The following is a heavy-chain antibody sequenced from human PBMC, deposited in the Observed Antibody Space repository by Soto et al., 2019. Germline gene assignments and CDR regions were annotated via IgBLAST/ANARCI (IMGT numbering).Heavy chain of an antibody. CDR3: ARRGGYDSSSWTFDY. Sequence: ASVKVSCKASGGTFSSYAISWVRQAPGQGLEWMGGIIPIFGTANYAQKFQGRVTITADESTSTAYMELSSLRSEDTAVYYCARRGGYDSSSWTFDYWGQGTLVTVSS. V-gene: IGHV1-69*13. J-gene: IGHJ4*02. D-gene: IGHD6-13*01. CDR2: IIPIFGTA. CDR1: GGTFSSYA.